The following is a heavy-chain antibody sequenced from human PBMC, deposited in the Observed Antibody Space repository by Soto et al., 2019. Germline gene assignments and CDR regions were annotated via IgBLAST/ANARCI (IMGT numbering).Heavy chain of an antibody. CDR3: FRGGVTSRTFDY. J-gene: IGHJ4*02. Sequence: GESLKISCKASEYIIKNYWIGWVSQMPGQGLEWMGIIFPDDSDTRYSPSFQGHVTISVDKSISTAYVQWSSLKASDSAIYYCFRGGVTSRTFDYWGQATLVTVSS. CDR1: EYIIKNYW. V-gene: IGHV5-51*01. CDR2: IFPDDSDT. D-gene: IGHD3-16*01.